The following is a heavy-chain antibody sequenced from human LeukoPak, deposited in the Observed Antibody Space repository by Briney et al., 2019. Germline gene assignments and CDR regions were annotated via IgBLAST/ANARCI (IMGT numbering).Heavy chain of an antibody. V-gene: IGHV3-43D*03. CDR1: GFTFDDYA. Sequence: GGSLRLSCAASGFTFDDYAMHWVRQAPGKGLEWVSLISWDGGSTYYADSVKGRFTISRDNSKNSLYLQMNSLRAEDTASYYCAKDIRGYYYMDVWGKGTTVTVSS. CDR3: AKDIRGYYYMDV. CDR2: ISWDGGST. D-gene: IGHD3-10*01. J-gene: IGHJ6*03.